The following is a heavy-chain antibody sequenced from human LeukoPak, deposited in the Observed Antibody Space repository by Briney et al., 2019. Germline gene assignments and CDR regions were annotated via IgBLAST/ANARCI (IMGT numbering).Heavy chain of an antibody. D-gene: IGHD1-26*01. CDR3: AKEGSGSFLDYYFDY. V-gene: IGHV3-23*01. J-gene: IGHJ4*02. CDR1: GFPFSSYA. Sequence: GGSLRLACAASGFPFSSYAMTWVRQAPGKGLEWVSAISGRGGDTYYADSVKGRFTISRDNSKNTQYLQMNSLRVEDTAVYYCAKEGSGSFLDYYFDYWGQGALVTVSS. CDR2: ISGRGGDT.